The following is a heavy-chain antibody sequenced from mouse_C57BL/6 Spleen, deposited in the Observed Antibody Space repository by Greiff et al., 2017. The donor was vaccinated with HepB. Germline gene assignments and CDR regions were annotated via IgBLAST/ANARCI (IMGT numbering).Heavy chain of an antibody. CDR2: IYPRSGNT. D-gene: IGHD1-1*01. Sequence: QVQLQQSGAELARPGASVKLSCKASGYTFTSYGISWVKQRTGQGLEWIGEIYPRSGNTYYNEKFKGKATLTADKSSSTAYMELRSLTSEDSAVYFCARSGATVVAQPLDYWGQGTTLTVSS. V-gene: IGHV1-81*01. CDR3: ARSGATVVAQPLDY. CDR1: GYTFTSYG. J-gene: IGHJ2*01.